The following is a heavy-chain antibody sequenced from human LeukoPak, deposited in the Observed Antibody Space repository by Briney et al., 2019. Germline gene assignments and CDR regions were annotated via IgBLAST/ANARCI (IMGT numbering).Heavy chain of an antibody. Sequence: SETLSLTCTVSGGSISSYYWSWIRQPPGKGLEWIGYIYYSGSTNYNPSLKSRVTISVDTSKNQFSLKLSSVTAADTAVYYCARSYRFYYFDYWGQGTLVTVSS. CDR3: ARSYRFYYFDY. V-gene: IGHV4-59*12. CDR2: IYYSGST. D-gene: IGHD2/OR15-2a*01. J-gene: IGHJ4*02. CDR1: GGSISSYY.